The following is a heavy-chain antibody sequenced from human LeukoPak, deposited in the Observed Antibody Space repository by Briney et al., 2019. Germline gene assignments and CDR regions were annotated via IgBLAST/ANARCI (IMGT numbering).Heavy chain of an antibody. CDR1: GFTFSSYS. V-gene: IGHV3-21*01. D-gene: IGHD4-17*01. J-gene: IGHJ4*02. CDR2: ISSSSYI. Sequence: GGSLRLSCAASGFTFSSYSMNWVRQAPGKGLEWVSSISSSSYIYYADSVKGRFTISRDNAKNSLYLQMNSLRAEDTAVYYCARSYGDYYFDYWGQGTLVTVSS. CDR3: ARSYGDYYFDY.